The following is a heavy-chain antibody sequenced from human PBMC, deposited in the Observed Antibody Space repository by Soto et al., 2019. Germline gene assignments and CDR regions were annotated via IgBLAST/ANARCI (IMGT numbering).Heavy chain of an antibody. J-gene: IGHJ4*02. CDR1: GYTFTSHD. D-gene: IGHD4-17*01. CDR3: ARWDYGYYARFDY. Sequence: QVQLVQSGAEVKKSGASVKVSCKASGYTFTSHDINWVRQATGQGLEWMGWMNPNSGNTGYAQKFQSRVTMPRNTSISKAYMELSSLRSEDTAVYYCARWDYGYYARFDYWGQGTLVTVPS. CDR2: MNPNSGNT. V-gene: IGHV1-8*01.